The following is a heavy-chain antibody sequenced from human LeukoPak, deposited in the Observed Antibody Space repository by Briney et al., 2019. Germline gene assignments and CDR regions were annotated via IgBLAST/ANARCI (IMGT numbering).Heavy chain of an antibody. J-gene: IGHJ4*02. Sequence: GGSLRLSCSASGFTVSSNYMSWVRQAPGKGLEWVSVIYSGGSTYYADSVKGRFTISRDNSKNTLYLQMNSLRAEDTAVYYCARERNLEIAVAGTIFDYWGQGTLVTVSS. CDR1: GFTVSSNY. CDR3: ARERNLEIAVAGTIFDY. CDR2: IYSGGST. D-gene: IGHD6-19*01. V-gene: IGHV3-66*01.